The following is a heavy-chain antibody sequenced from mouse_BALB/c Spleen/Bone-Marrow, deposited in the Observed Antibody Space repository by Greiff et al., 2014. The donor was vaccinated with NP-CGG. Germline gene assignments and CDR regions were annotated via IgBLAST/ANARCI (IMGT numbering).Heavy chain of an antibody. J-gene: IGHJ3*01. CDR2: IWAGGNT. CDR3: ARELGAWFAY. CDR1: GFSLTSYG. Sequence: QVQLQQSGPGLVAPSQSLSITCTDSGFSLTSYGVHWVRQPPGKGLEWLGIIWAGGNTNYNSALMSRLSISKDNSKSQVFLKMNSLQTDDAAVYYCARELGAWFAYWGQGTLVTVSA. D-gene: IGHD4-1*01. V-gene: IGHV2-9*02.